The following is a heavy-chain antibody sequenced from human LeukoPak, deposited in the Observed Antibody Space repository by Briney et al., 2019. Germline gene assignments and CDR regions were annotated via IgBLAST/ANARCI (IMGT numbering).Heavy chain of an antibody. D-gene: IGHD4-23*01. Sequence: PGGSLRLSCAASGFTFSNYAMSWVRQAPGKGLEWVSGIDGSGDNTYYADSVKGRFTISRDSSKDTLFLQMNSLRAEDTAVYYCAKADSYGGNSQLFDFWGQGTLVTVSS. CDR1: GFTFSNYA. V-gene: IGHV3-23*01. CDR3: AKADSYGGNSQLFDF. J-gene: IGHJ4*02. CDR2: IDGSGDNT.